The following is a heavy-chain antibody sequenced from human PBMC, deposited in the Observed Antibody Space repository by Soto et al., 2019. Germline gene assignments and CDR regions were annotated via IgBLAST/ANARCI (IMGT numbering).Heavy chain of an antibody. D-gene: IGHD2-2*01. CDR3: ARHVPAAGYYSGMDV. V-gene: IGHV1-69*12. Sequence: QVQLVQSGAEVKKPGSSVKVSCKASGGTFSSYAISWVRQAPGQGLEWMGGIIPIFGTANYAQKFQVRVTITADESTSTAYMELSSLRSDDKAVYYCARHVPAAGYYSGMDVWGQGTTVTVSS. CDR2: IIPIFGTA. CDR1: GGTFSSYA. J-gene: IGHJ6*02.